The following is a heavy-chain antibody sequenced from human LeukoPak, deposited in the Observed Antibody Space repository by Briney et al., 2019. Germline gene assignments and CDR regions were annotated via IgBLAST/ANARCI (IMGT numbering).Heavy chain of an antibody. Sequence: SETLSLTCTVSGYSISSGYYWSWIRQPAGKGLEWIGRIYTSGSTNYNPSLKSRVTMSVDTSKNQFSLKLSSVTAADTAVYYCARWFGESNFDYWGQGTLVTVSS. J-gene: IGHJ4*02. CDR1: GYSISSGYY. V-gene: IGHV4-4*07. CDR2: IYTSGST. CDR3: ARWFGESNFDY. D-gene: IGHD3-10*01.